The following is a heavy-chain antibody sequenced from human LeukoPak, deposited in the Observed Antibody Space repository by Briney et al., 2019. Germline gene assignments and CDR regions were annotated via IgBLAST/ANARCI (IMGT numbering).Heavy chain of an antibody. CDR2: IYYSGST. D-gene: IGHD3-3*01. J-gene: IGHJ5*02. CDR3: ARAYYDFWSGYYPGFRWFDP. CDR1: GGSISSGGYY. V-gene: IGHV4-30-4*08. Sequence: SETLSLTYTVSGGSISSGGYYWSWIRQHPGKGLEWIGYIYYSGSTYYNPSLKSRVTISVDTSKNQFSLKLSSVTAADTAVYYCARAYYDFWSGYYPGFRWFDPWGQGTLVTVSS.